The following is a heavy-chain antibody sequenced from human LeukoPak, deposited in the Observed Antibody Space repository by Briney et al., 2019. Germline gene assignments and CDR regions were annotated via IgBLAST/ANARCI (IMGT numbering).Heavy chain of an antibody. D-gene: IGHD2-2*01. J-gene: IGHJ6*02. Sequence: PGGAPGTSPAGPGFTFSGSVFEWGRPASRERVGWVGRIRTKANSYATLYAASVKGRFTISRDDSKNTAYLQMNSLKTEDTAVYYCSRPCPSCYYGMDVWGQGTTVTVSS. CDR3: SRPCPSCYYGMDV. CDR2: IRTKANSYAT. CDR1: GFTFSGSV. V-gene: IGHV3-73*01.